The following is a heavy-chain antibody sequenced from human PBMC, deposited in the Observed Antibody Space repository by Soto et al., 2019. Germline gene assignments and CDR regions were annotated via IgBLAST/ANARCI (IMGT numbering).Heavy chain of an antibody. V-gene: IGHV4-31*03. D-gene: IGHD3-10*01. Sequence: PSETLSLTCTVSGGSISSGGYYWSWIRQHPGKGLEWIGYIYYSGSTYYNPSLKSRVTISVDTSKNQFSLKLSSVTAADTAVYYCARDHGGYYGSGSYDDAFDIWGQGTMVTVSS. J-gene: IGHJ3*02. CDR1: GGSISSGGYY. CDR2: IYYSGST. CDR3: ARDHGGYYGSGSYDDAFDI.